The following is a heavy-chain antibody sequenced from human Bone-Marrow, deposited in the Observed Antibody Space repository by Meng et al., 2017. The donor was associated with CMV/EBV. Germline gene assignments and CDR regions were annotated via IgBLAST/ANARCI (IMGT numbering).Heavy chain of an antibody. Sequence: GGSLRLSCAASGFTFSSYSMNWVRQAPGKGLEWVSSISSSSSYIYYADSVKGRFTISRDNAKNSRYLQMNSLRAEDTAVYYCASVDYVWGSYRYTASTSDYWGQGTLVTVSS. CDR1: GFTFSSYS. CDR2: ISSSSSYI. CDR3: ASVDYVWGSYRYTASTSDY. D-gene: IGHD3-16*02. J-gene: IGHJ4*02. V-gene: IGHV3-21*01.